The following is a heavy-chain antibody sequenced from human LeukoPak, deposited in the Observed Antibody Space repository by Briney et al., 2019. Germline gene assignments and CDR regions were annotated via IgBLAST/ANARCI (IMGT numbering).Heavy chain of an antibody. Sequence: ASVKVSCKASGYTFTGYYMHWVRQAPGQGLEWMGWINPNSGGTNYAQKFQGRVTMTRDTSISTAYMELSRLRSDDTAVYYCARERCSGGSCLIQHWGQGTLVTVSS. V-gene: IGHV1-2*02. J-gene: IGHJ1*01. CDR3: ARERCSGGSCLIQH. CDR2: INPNSGGT. D-gene: IGHD2-15*01. CDR1: GYTFTGYY.